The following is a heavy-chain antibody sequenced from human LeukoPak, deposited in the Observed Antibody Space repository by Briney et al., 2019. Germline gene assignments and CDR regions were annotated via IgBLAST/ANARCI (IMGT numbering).Heavy chain of an antibody. CDR2: ISAYNGNT. D-gene: IGHD3-22*01. J-gene: IGHJ4*02. V-gene: IGHV1-18*01. CDR3: ARDYDSSGYYYRIRYFDY. Sequence: ASVKVSCKASGGTFSSYAISWVRQAPGQGLEWMGWISAYNGNTNYAQKLQGRVTMTTDTSTSTAYMELRSLRSDDTAVYYCARDYDSSGYYYRIRYFDYWGQGTLVTVSS. CDR1: GGTFSSYA.